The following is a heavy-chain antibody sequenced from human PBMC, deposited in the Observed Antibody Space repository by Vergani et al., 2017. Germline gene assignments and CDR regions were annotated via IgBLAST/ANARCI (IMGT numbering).Heavy chain of an antibody. CDR2: IMGDGTDK. D-gene: IGHD1-1*01. Sequence: EVQLVESGGGLVQPGGSLRLSCAASGFTFSNYWMSWVRQAPGMGLEWVANIMGDGTDKYYVDSVKGRFSVSRDNAKRSMSLQMNHLRGDDTAVYYCAREITSARGMDVWGQGTTVTVSS. CDR1: GFTFSNYW. V-gene: IGHV3-7*01. CDR3: AREITSARGMDV. J-gene: IGHJ6*02.